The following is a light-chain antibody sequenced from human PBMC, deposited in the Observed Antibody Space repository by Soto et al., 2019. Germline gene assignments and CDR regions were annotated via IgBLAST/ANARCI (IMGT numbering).Light chain of an antibody. CDR2: LGS. J-gene: IGKJ1*01. CDR3: MQPLQSWT. Sequence: DIVMTQSPLSLPVTPGERASISCRSSRSLLHSNGYNYLDWYLQKPGQSPQLLIYLGSNRASGVPERFSGSGSGTDFTLKISRVEAEDVGVYYCMQPLQSWTFGQGTKVDIK. CDR1: RSLLHSNGYNY. V-gene: IGKV2-28*01.